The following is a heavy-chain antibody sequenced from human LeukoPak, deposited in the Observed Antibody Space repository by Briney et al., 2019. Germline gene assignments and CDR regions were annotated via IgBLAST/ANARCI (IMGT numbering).Heavy chain of an antibody. CDR1: GGSFSGYY. V-gene: IGHV4-34*01. Sequence: PSETLSLTCAVYGGSFSGYYWSWIRQPPGKGLEWIGEINHSGSTNYNPSLKSRVTISVDTSKNQFSLKLSSVTAADTAVYYCASSFGSGYYKHWGQGTLVTVSS. CDR3: ASSFGSGYYKH. CDR2: INHSGST. D-gene: IGHD3-22*01. J-gene: IGHJ4*02.